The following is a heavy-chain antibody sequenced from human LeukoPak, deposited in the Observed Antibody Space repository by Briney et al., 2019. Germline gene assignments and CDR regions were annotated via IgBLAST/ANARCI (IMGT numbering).Heavy chain of an antibody. CDR2: IRRKASSYAT. D-gene: IGHD5-18*01. J-gene: IGHJ6*02. CDR3: TRQDTAMTYYYYGMDV. V-gene: IGHV3-73*01. Sequence: GGSLRLSCAASGFTFSGSAMPWVRQASGKGLEWVGRIRRKASSYATAYAASVKGRFTISRDDSKNTAYLQMNSLKTEDTAVYYCTRQDTAMTYYYYGMDVWGQGTTVTVSS. CDR1: GFTFSGSA.